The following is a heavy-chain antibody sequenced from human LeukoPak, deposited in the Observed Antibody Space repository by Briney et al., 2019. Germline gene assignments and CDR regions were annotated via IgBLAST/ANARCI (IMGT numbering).Heavy chain of an antibody. D-gene: IGHD3-3*02. V-gene: IGHV3-48*01. Sequence: GGSLRLSCAASGFTLRSYSVNWVRQTPGKGREWISYISATTSTTYYADSVKGRFTISRDNAKNSLYLQMNSLRVEDTAVYYCARDSTHNFFDYWGQGTRVTVSS. CDR3: ARDSTHNFFDY. J-gene: IGHJ4*02. CDR1: GFTLRSYS. CDR2: ISATTSTT.